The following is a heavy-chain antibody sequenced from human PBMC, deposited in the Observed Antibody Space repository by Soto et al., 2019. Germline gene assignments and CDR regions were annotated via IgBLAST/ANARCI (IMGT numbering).Heavy chain of an antibody. D-gene: IGHD4-4*01. CDR3: ARANDYSNYPWISPWFGP. V-gene: IGHV4-34*01. CDR1: GGSFSGYY. J-gene: IGHJ5*02. Sequence: SETLSLTCAVYGGSFSGYYWSWIRQPPGKGLEWIGEINNSGFTNNNPSLKGRVTISVDTSKNQFSLKLNSVTAADTAVYYCARANDYSNYPWISPWFGPWAQGTLVTVSS. CDR2: INNSGFT.